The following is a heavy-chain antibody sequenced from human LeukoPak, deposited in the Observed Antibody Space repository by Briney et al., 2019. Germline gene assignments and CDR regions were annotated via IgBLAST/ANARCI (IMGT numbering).Heavy chain of an antibody. J-gene: IGHJ4*02. CDR1: GFTFSSYS. CDR2: ISSSSSYI. Sequence: GGSLRLSCAASGFTFSSYSMNWVRQAPGKGLEWVSSISSSSSYIYYADSVKGRFTISRDNAKNSLYLQMNSLRAEDTAVYYCARDRSSWYGRFDYWGQGTLVTASS. CDR3: ARDRSSWYGRFDY. V-gene: IGHV3-21*01. D-gene: IGHD6-13*01.